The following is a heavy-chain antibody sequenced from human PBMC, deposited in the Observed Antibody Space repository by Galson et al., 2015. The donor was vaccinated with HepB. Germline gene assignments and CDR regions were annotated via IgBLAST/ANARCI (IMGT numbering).Heavy chain of an antibody. V-gene: IGHV1-18*01. D-gene: IGHD3-16*02. CDR1: GYTFSNYG. J-gene: IGHJ4*02. Sequence: SVKVSCKASGYTFSNYGIDWVRQAPGQGLEWMGWISVNSGNTRTAQRLQGRVTMTTDTSTSTAYLELRGLRSDDTAVYYCARDYRKTCDYWGQGTLVTVSS. CDR3: ARDYRKTCDY. CDR2: ISVNSGNT.